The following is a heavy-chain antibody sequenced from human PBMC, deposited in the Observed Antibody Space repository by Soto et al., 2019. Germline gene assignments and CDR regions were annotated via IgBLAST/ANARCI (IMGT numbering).Heavy chain of an antibody. CDR3: AAPSITGTTRYYYYGMDV. D-gene: IGHD1-7*01. V-gene: IGHV1-58*01. Sequence: SVKVSCKASGFTFTSSAVQCVRQARGQRLEWIGWIVVGSGNTNYAQKFQERVTITRDMSTSTAYMELSSLRSEDTAVYYCAAPSITGTTRYYYYGMDVWGQGTTVTVSS. CDR2: IVVGSGNT. CDR1: GFTFTSSA. J-gene: IGHJ6*02.